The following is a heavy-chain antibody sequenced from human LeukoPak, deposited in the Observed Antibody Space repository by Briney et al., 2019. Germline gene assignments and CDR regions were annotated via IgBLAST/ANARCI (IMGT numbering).Heavy chain of an antibody. Sequence: SETLSLTCAVYGGSFSGWYWRWLRQPPGKGLEWIGEINHSGSTNDNPSLKRRVTISVDTSTTQFSLKLSSVTAADTAVYYCALKGVVAATYSHAFDIWGQGTMVTVSS. CDR1: GGSFSGWY. CDR3: ALKGVVAATYSHAFDI. V-gene: IGHV4-34*01. J-gene: IGHJ3*02. D-gene: IGHD2-15*01. CDR2: INHSGST.